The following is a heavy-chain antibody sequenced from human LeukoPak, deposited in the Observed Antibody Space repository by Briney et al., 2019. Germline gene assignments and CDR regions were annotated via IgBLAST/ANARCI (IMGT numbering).Heavy chain of an antibody. CDR1: GGSISSYY. J-gene: IGHJ4*02. V-gene: IGHV4-59*03. CDR3: ARNGPHYYDKSGYLDS. D-gene: IGHD3-22*01. Sequence: SETLSLTCTLSGGSISSYYWSWIRQPPGKGLEWIGNIDYSRDTNYNPSLRSRVTILVDKSRNQFSLKLNSVTAADTAVYYCARNGPHYYDKSGYLDSWGQGTLVTVSS. CDR2: IDYSRDT.